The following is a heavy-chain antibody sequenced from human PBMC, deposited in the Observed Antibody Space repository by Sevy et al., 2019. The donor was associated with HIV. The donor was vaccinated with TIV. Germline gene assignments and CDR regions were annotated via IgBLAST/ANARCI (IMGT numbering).Heavy chain of an antibody. V-gene: IGHV3-53*01. CDR1: GFTVSSNY. CDR3: AREMWESSSWDGFDY. CDR2: IYSGGST. J-gene: IGHJ4*02. Sequence: GGSLRLSCAASGFTVSSNYMSWVRQAPGKGLEWVSVIYSGGSTYYADSVKGRFTISRDNSKNTLYLQMNSLRAEDTAVYYCAREMWESSSWDGFDYWGQGTLVTVSS. D-gene: IGHD6-13*01.